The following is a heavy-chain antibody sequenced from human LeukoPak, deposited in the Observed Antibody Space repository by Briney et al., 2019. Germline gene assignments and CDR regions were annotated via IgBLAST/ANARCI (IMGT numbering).Heavy chain of an antibody. Sequence: GGSLRLSCVGSGFTFRSHAMSWVRQAPGKGLEWVSVIYSGGTTYYADSVKGRFTISRDNSKNTLYLQMNSLRAEDTAVYYCARRAVEWGQGTLVTVSS. CDR3: ARRAVE. V-gene: IGHV3-53*01. J-gene: IGHJ4*02. D-gene: IGHD6-19*01. CDR2: IYSGGTT. CDR1: GFTFRSHA.